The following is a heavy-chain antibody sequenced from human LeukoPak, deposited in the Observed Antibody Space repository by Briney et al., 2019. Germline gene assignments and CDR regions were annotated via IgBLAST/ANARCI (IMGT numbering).Heavy chain of an antibody. CDR3: AKDSHYYGSGSYYKNWFDP. CDR2: ISYDGSNK. J-gene: IGHJ5*02. CDR1: GFTFSSYG. V-gene: IGHV3-30*18. Sequence: GRSLRLSCAASGFTFSSYGMHWVRQAPGKGLEWVAVISYDGSNKYYADSVKGRFTISRDNSKNTLYLQMNSLRAEDTAVYYCAKDSHYYGSGSYYKNWFDPWGQGTLVTGSS. D-gene: IGHD3-10*01.